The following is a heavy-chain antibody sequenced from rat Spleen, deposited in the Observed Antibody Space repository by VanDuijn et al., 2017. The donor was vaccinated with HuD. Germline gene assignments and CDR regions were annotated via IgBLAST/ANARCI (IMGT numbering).Heavy chain of an antibody. V-gene: IGHV2-6*01. Sequence: QVQLKESGPGLVQPSQTLSLTCTVSGFSLTSYTVSWVRQPPGKGLEWIAGIESGGSTYYKSALKSRLSISRDTSKSQVILKMNSLQTEDTAMYFCARSGRDWGQGVMVTVSS. D-gene: IGHD4-3*01. CDR2: IESGGST. J-gene: IGHJ2*01. CDR1: GFSLTSYT. CDR3: ARSGRD.